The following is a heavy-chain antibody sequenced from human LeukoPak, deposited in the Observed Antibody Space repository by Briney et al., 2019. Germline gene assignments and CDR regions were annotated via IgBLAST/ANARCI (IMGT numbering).Heavy chain of an antibody. Sequence: SETLSLTCGVSGGSFSGYYFSWVRQSPEKGLEWMGVINHSGSTNYNPSLKSRVTISVDTAKKQISLKLNSVTAADTAVYYCARNSVPSFYSDTSGYFYYWGQGTLVTVSS. CDR3: ARNSVPSFYSDTSGYFYY. CDR1: GGSFSGYY. CDR2: INHSGST. D-gene: IGHD3-22*01. J-gene: IGHJ4*02. V-gene: IGHV4-34*01.